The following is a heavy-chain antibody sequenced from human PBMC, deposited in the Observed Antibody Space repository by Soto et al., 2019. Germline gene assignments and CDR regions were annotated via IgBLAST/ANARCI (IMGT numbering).Heavy chain of an antibody. CDR2: ITSSSAYI. D-gene: IGHD2-21*01. CDR1: GFIFRSYS. J-gene: IGHJ5*02. CDR3: KRHIPRKSFHL. Sequence: GGSLRLSCAASGFIFRSYSMAWVRQAPGKGLEWLSYITSSSAYIYYADSVRGRFTISRDNAQNSVYLHVNNLRAEDTAVYYCKRHIPRKSFHLWGQRNLVTVSS. V-gene: IGHV3-21*06.